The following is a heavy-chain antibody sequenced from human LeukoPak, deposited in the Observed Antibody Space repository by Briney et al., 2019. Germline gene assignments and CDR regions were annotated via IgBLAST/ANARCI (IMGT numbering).Heavy chain of an antibody. Sequence: PGRSLRLSCAASGFTFSGFGMHWVRQAPGKGLEWVAVIWYDGGHKYYADSVKGRFSISRDNSKNTLYLQMNSLRAEDTAVYYCARDRDYDSANFDYWGQGTLVTVSS. D-gene: IGHD3-22*01. V-gene: IGHV3-33*01. J-gene: IGHJ4*02. CDR2: IWYDGGHK. CDR1: GFTFSGFG. CDR3: ARDRDYDSANFDY.